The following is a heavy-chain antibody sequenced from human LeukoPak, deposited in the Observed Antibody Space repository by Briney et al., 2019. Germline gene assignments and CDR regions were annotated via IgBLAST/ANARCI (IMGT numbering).Heavy chain of an antibody. J-gene: IGHJ4*02. V-gene: IGHV1-18*01. CDR3: AKDAVAAMGQDY. CDR2: ISTYNGNT. Sequence: ASVKVSCKASGYTFASYGITWVRQAPGHGLEWMGRISTYNGNTKYAQKFQGRVTMTTDTSTSTVYMGLRSLKSDDSAVYYCAKDAVAAMGQDYWGQGTLVTVSS. CDR1: GYTFASYG. D-gene: IGHD2-2*01.